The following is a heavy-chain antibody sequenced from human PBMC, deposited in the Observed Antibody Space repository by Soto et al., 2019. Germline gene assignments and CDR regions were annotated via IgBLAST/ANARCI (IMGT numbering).Heavy chain of an antibody. Sequence: SETLSLTCTVSGGAINSDYWSWIRQPPGKGLEWIGYIYYSGSANYNSSLKSRVTISIDTSKNQFSLNLNSVTAADTAVYYCARRPYYYYYGMDVWGQGT. CDR3: ARRPYYYYYGMDV. CDR2: IYYSGSA. CDR1: GGAINSDY. V-gene: IGHV4-59*08. J-gene: IGHJ6*02.